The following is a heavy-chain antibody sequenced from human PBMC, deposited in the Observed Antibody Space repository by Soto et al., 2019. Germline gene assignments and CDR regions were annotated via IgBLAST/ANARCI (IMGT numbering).Heavy chain of an antibody. J-gene: IGHJ5*02. V-gene: IGHV1-8*02. CDR2: MNLGSGKT. D-gene: IGHD6-13*01. CDR1: GYTFINFD. Sequence: QVQLVQSGAEVKEPGASVRVSCKASGYTFINFDISWVRQAAGQGLEWLGWMNLGSGKTGYAGKFKGRVAMTRDASTGTSHLELSSLTSDDTAVYYCARMASAGTLNWFDPWGQGTLVTVSS. CDR3: ARMASAGTLNWFDP.